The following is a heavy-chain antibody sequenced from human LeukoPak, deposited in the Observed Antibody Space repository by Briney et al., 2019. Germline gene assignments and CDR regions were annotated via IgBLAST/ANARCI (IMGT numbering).Heavy chain of an antibody. D-gene: IGHD6-13*01. CDR3: ARDEGLRVGGIAAAGFAY. V-gene: IGHV3-30-3*01. Sequence: QVQLVESGGGVVQPGRSLRLSCAASGFTFSSYAMHRVRQAPGKGLEWVAVISYDGSNKYYADSVKGRFTISRDNSKNTLYLQMNSLRAEDTAVYYCARDEGLRVGGIAAAGFAYWGQGTLVTVSS. CDR2: ISYDGSNK. J-gene: IGHJ4*02. CDR1: GFTFSSYA.